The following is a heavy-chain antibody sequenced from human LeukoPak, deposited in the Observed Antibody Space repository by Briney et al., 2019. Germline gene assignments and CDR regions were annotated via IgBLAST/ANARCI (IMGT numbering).Heavy chain of an antibody. CDR2: INSDGSRI. Sequence: HAGGSLRLSCAASGFTFTSYWMHWVRQGPGKGLVWVSRINSDGSRIDYADSVKGRFTISRDNAKNTLYLQLNSLRADDTAVYYCARQPGYSSGWTDPRYFDYWGQGTLVTVSS. V-gene: IGHV3-74*01. CDR1: GFTFTSYW. J-gene: IGHJ4*02. D-gene: IGHD6-19*01. CDR3: ARQPGYSSGWTDPRYFDY.